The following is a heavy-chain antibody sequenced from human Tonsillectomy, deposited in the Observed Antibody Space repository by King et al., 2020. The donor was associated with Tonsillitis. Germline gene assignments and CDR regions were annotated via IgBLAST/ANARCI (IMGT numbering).Heavy chain of an antibody. CDR1: GFTFSRYW. J-gene: IGHJ3*02. D-gene: IGHD7-27*01. V-gene: IGHV3-74*01. Sequence: VQLVESGGGLVQPGGSLRLSCAASGFTFSRYWMHWVRQAPGKGLVWVSRVSSDGSITYYADSVKGRFTISRDNAKNTLYLQMNSLRAEETAVYYCARPGAEGSTFDIWGQGTLVTVSS. CDR3: ARPGAEGSTFDI. CDR2: VSSDGSIT.